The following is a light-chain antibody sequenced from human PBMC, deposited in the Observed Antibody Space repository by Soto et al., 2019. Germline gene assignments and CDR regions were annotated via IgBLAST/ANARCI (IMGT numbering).Light chain of an antibody. J-gene: IGKJ4*01. CDR1: ENVGTN. V-gene: IGKV3D-15*01. CDR3: QQYNNWGLS. Sequence: IVLTQSPATLSVSPGERVTLSCRASENVGTNLAWYQQRPGQPPRLLIYGSSTRATGISATFSGSGSRTEFTLTIRSLPSEDSAVYYCQQYNNWGLSFGGGTRVEIK. CDR2: GSS.